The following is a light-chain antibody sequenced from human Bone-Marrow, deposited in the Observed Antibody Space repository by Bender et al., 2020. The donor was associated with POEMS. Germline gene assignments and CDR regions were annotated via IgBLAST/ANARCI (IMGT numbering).Light chain of an antibody. V-gene: IGLV2-14*03. CDR3: CSYSGNRNV. CDR1: SSGFGGYDY. CDR2: AVR. Sequence: QSALTQPASVSGSPGQSITISCTGTSSGFGGYDYVSWYQQHPGKAPKLLIYAVRVRPSGVSSRFSGSKSANTASLTISGLQAEDEADYYCCSYSGNRNVFGTGTKVTVL. J-gene: IGLJ1*01.